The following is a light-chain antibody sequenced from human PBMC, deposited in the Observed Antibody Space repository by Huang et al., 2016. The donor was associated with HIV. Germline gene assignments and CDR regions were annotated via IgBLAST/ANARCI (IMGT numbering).Light chain of an antibody. CDR2: NAT. CDR3: QQRSSSLT. V-gene: IGKV3-11*01. Sequence: IVLTQSPATLSLSPGEGATLSCRASQSLNKFLALYQQKPGQSPRLLIYNATDRATGVPARFSGGGSGTDFTLTITDLKAEDFAIYYCQQRSSSLTFGGGTKVEIK. J-gene: IGKJ4*01. CDR1: QSLNKF.